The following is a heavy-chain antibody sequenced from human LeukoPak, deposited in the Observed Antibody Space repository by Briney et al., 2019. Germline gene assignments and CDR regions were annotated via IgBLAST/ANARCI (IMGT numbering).Heavy chain of an antibody. V-gene: IGHV3-21*01. Sequence: PGGSLRLSCAASGFTFSSYSMNWVRQAPGKGMEWVSSISSSSSYIYYAESVKGRFTISRENAKNSLYLQMNSLRAEDTAVYYCARLTYYYDSSGYYPIDFWGQGTLVTVSS. CDR1: GFTFSSYS. J-gene: IGHJ4*02. D-gene: IGHD3-22*01. CDR2: ISSSSSYI. CDR3: ARLTYYYDSSGYYPIDF.